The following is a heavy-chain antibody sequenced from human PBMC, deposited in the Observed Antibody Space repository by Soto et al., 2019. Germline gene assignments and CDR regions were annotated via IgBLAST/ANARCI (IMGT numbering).Heavy chain of an antibody. Sequence: TLSLTCTVSGGSISSYYWSWIRQPPGKGLEWIGYIYYSGSTNYNPSLKSRVTISLDTSKNQFSLKLSSVTAADTAVYYCARGLFSESSYSGGWYYYDNWSQGTLVTVSS. J-gene: IGHJ4*02. CDR2: IYYSGST. V-gene: IGHV4-59*12. CDR3: ARGLFSESSYSGGWYYYDN. D-gene: IGHD1-26*01. CDR1: GGSISSYY.